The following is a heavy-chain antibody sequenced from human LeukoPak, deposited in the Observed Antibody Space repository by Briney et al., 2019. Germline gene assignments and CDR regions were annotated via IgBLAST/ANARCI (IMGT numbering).Heavy chain of an antibody. CDR1: GGSFSGYY. V-gene: IGHV4-34*01. Sequence: SETLSLTCAVYGGSFSGYYWSWIRQPPGKGLEWIGEINHSGSTNYNPSFKSRVTISVDTSKNQFSLKLSSVTAADTAVYYCARDLPGIAVANWFDPWGQGTLVTVSS. J-gene: IGHJ5*02. CDR2: INHSGST. D-gene: IGHD6-19*01. CDR3: ARDLPGIAVANWFDP.